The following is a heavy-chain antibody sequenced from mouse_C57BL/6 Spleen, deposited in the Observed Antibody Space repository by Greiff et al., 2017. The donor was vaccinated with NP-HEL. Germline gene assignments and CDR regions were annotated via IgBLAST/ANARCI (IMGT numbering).Heavy chain of an antibody. Sequence: EVQVVESGPELVKPGASVKISCKASGYSFTDYNMNWVKQSNGKSLEWIGVINPNYGTTSYNQKFKGKATLTVDQSSITAYMQLNSLTSEDSAVYYCAREDYGSPYFDYWGQGTTLTVSS. D-gene: IGHD1-1*01. CDR1: GYSFTDYN. J-gene: IGHJ2*01. CDR3: AREDYGSPYFDY. CDR2: INPNYGTT. V-gene: IGHV1-39*01.